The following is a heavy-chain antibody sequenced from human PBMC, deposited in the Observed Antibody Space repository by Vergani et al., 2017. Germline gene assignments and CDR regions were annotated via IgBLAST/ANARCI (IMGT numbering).Heavy chain of an antibody. CDR1: GFSLNTRGES. J-gene: IGHJ6*03. V-gene: IGHV2-5*04. Sequence: QITLNESCPTLVKPTQTRTLTCTFSGFSLNTRGESVAWIRQPPGKCLDWLALIYWNDDKHYSPSLNNRVTITKDTSKNQVVLTMTNMDYVDTGTYYCVYRKSECATTGCFYPFYDYYYMDVWGKGTTVTVSS. CDR3: VYRKSECATTGCFYPFYDYYYMDV. CDR2: IYWNDDK. D-gene: IGHD2/OR15-2a*01.